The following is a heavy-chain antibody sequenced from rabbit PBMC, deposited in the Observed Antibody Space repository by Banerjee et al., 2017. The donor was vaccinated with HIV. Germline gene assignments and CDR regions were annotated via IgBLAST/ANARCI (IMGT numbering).Heavy chain of an antibody. CDR2: IDFGNTA. CDR3: ARGANTGDSL. J-gene: IGHJ4*01. D-gene: IGHD2-1*01. V-gene: IGHV1S40*01. Sequence: QSLEESGGDLVKPGASLTLTCKASGFTLSSYWIWWVRQAPGKGLEWIGYIDFGNTAYYASWARGRFTISKTSSTTLTLQMTSLTAADTATYFCARGANTGDSLWGPGTLVTVS. CDR1: GFTLSSYW.